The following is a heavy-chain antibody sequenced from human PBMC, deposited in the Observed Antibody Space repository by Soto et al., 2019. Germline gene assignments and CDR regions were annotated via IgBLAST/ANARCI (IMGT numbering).Heavy chain of an antibody. CDR2: ISFDGKNR. V-gene: IGHV3-30*18. Sequence: QVQLVESGGGVVQPGKSLRLSCAASGFLFRNYGMHWVRQAPGKGLEWVALISFDGKNRNYADSVKGRFTIYRDNPKNTLYLEMNSLRPEDTAFYYCAKRGGVVGGSEHPFFEYWGQGTLVTVSS. CDR3: AKRGGVVGGSEHPFFEY. CDR1: GFLFRNYG. J-gene: IGHJ4*02. D-gene: IGHD2-15*01.